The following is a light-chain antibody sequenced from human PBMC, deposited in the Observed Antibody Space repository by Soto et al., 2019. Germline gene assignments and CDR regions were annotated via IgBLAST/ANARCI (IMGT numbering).Light chain of an antibody. J-gene: IGLJ1*01. CDR3: TSYTSSGTLV. Sequence: QSVLNQPASVSGSPGQSITISCTGTSSEVGGYNYVSWYQQHPGKAPKLMIYEVSNRPSGVSNRFSGSKSVDTASLTIYGLQSDDEADYYCTSYTSSGTLVFGTGTKVTVL. CDR2: EVS. CDR1: SSEVGGYNY. V-gene: IGLV2-14*01.